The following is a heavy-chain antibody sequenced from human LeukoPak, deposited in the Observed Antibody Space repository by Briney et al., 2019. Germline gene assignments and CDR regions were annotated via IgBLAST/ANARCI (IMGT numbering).Heavy chain of an antibody. CDR1: GYTFTSYY. CDR3: ARERLVVTATPAEYFQH. CDR2: INPSGGST. Sequence: ASVKVSCKASGYTFTSYYMHWVRQAPGQGLEWMGIINPSGGSTSYAQKFQGRVIMTRDTSTSTVYMELSSLRSEDTAVYYCARERLVVTATPAEYFQHWGQGTLVTVSS. D-gene: IGHD2-21*02. V-gene: IGHV1-46*01. J-gene: IGHJ1*01.